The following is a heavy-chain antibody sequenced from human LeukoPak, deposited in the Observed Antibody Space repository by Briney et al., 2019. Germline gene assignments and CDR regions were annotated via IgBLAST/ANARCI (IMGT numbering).Heavy chain of an antibody. CDR1: GGTISSYY. CDR3: ARENSGSYREFDY. J-gene: IGHJ4*02. CDR2: IYTSGST. Sequence: SETLPLTCTVSGGTISSYYWSWIRQPAGKGLEWIGRIYTSGSTNYNASLKSRVSMSVDTSKNQFSLKLSSVTAADTAVFHCARENSGSYREFDYWGQGTLVTVSS. D-gene: IGHD1-26*01. V-gene: IGHV4-4*07.